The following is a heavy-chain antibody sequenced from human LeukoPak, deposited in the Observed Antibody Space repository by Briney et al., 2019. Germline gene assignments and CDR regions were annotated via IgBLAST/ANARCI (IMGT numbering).Heavy chain of an antibody. Sequence: GRSLRLSCAASGFTFDDYAMHWVRQAPGKGLEWVSSISSSSSYIYYADSVKGRFTISRDNAKNSLYLQMNSLRAEDTGFYYCARRTTQKSFDYWGQGTLVTVSS. J-gene: IGHJ4*02. CDR1: GFTFDDYA. D-gene: IGHD1-1*01. CDR3: ARRTTQKSFDY. CDR2: ISSSSSYI. V-gene: IGHV3-21*01.